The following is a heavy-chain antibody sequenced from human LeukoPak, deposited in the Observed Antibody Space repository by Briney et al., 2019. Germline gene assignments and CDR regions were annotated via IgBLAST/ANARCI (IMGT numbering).Heavy chain of an antibody. CDR3: TTDRLERWEPPDY. Sequence: GGSLRLSFAASGFTFSSYGMHWVRQAPGKGLEWVAVIWYDGSNKYYADSVKGRFTISRDNSKNTLYLQMNSLKTEDTAVYYCTTDRLERWEPPDYWGQGTLVTVSS. V-gene: IGHV3-33*01. J-gene: IGHJ4*02. CDR1: GFTFSSYG. CDR2: IWYDGSNK. D-gene: IGHD1-1*01.